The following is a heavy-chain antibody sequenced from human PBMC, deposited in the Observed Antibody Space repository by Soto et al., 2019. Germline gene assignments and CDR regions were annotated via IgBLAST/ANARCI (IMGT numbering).Heavy chain of an antibody. J-gene: IGHJ4*02. CDR1: GFTFSDYG. D-gene: IGHD1-26*01. CDR2: VWFDGSIQ. CDR3: ARVDFGGSSYYFDY. Sequence: PGGSLRLSCVASGFTFSDYGIHWVRQAPDKGLEWVAVVWFDGSIQYYGDSVKGRFTISRDNSNNTVDLQMNNLRAEDTAVYYCARVDFGGSSYYFDYWGQATQVTVSS. V-gene: IGHV3-33*01.